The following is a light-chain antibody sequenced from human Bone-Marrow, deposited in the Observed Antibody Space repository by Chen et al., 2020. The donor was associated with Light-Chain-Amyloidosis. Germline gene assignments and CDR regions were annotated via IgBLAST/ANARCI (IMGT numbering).Light chain of an antibody. V-gene: IGKV3-20*01. CDR3: PQYGTSPLT. CDR2: GSS. J-gene: IGKJ4*01. CDR1: QTISSNY. Sequence: EIVLTQSPGTLSLSPGEGANLSCSASQTISSNYLTWYQQKFGQAPRLLIYGSSSRATGIPDRFTGSGSGTGFTLTHNRLEPESFAMYYCPQYGTSPLTFGGGTKVEIK.